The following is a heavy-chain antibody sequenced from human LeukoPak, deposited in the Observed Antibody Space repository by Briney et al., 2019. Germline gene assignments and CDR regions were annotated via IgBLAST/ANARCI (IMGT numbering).Heavy chain of an antibody. V-gene: IGHV1-69*05. CDR1: VGTFIRYT. CDR2: GIAIFGTA. J-gene: IGHJ5*02. D-gene: IGHD6-6*01. Sequence: ASVTVSLTASVGTFIRYTISWVRHGPGEGLEWIGGGIAIFGTANYAEKFQGRVTITTDESTSTAYMELSSLRSEDTAVYYCARYSSSTWGNWFDPWGQGTLVTVSS. CDR3: ARYSSSTWGNWFDP.